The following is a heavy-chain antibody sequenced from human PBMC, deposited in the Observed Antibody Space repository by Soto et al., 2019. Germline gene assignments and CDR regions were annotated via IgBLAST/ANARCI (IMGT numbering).Heavy chain of an antibody. Sequence: QVQLVESGGDVVQPGTSLRLSCAASGFTFSGYGMHWVRQAPGRGLDWVAVVSNDGTVQHYADSVKGRFTISRDNSKNVLYLQINSLRADDAAVYYCAKAVHSSGWGTYFKDWGQGTLVTVSS. J-gene: IGHJ1*01. CDR3: AKAVHSSGWGTYFKD. V-gene: IGHV3-30*18. CDR1: GFTFSGYG. D-gene: IGHD6-19*01. CDR2: VSNDGTVQ.